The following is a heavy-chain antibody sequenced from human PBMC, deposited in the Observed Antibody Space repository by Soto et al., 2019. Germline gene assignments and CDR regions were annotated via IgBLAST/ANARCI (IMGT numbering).Heavy chain of an antibody. D-gene: IGHD2-8*01. CDR1: GGTFSSYT. CDR2: IIPILGIA. Sequence: SVKVSCKASGGTFSSYTISWVRQAPGQGLEWMGRIIPILGIANYAQKFQGRVTITADKSTSTAYMELSSLRSEDTAVYYCATPQPHGWFVPWGQGIRVNVAS. V-gene: IGHV1-69*02. CDR3: ATPQPHGWFVP. J-gene: IGHJ5*02.